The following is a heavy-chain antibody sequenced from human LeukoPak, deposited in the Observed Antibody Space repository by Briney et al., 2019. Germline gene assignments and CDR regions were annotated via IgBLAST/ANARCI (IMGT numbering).Heavy chain of an antibody. CDR1: GFTLRRYW. J-gene: IGHJ4*02. CDR2: INQDGSEK. V-gene: IGHV3-7*01. CDR3: ARTRLSCDC. Sequence: GGSLRLSCAASGFTLRRYWMTWVRQAPGKGLEWAASINQDGSEKNYVDSVKGRFTISRDNAENSLYLQMNSLRDEDTAVYYCARTRLSCDCRGQGTLVTVSS.